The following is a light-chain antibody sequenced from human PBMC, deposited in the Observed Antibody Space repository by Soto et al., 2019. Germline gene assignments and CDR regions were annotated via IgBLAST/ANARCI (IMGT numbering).Light chain of an antibody. V-gene: IGLV2-23*02. Sequence: QSVLTQPASVSGSSGQSITISCTGTSSVVGSYNLVSWYQQHPGKAPKLMIYEVSKRPSGVSNRFSGSKSGNTASLTISGLQAEDEADYYCCSYAGSSTYVFGTGTKVTVL. CDR1: SSVVGSYNL. J-gene: IGLJ1*01. CDR2: EVS. CDR3: CSYAGSSTYV.